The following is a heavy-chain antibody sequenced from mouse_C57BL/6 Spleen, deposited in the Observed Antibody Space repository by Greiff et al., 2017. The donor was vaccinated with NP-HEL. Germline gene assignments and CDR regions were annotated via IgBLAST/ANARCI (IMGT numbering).Heavy chain of an antibody. CDR2: IYPRSGNT. CDR1: GYTFTSYG. V-gene: IGHV1-81*01. Sequence: QVQLKQSGAELARPGASVKLSCKASGYTFTSYGISWVKQRTGQGLEWIGEIYPRSGNTYYNEKFKGKATLTADKSSSTAYMVLRSLTSADSAVYFCARLDYYGSSSYWYFDVWGTGTTVTVSS. CDR3: ARLDYYGSSSYWYFDV. J-gene: IGHJ1*03. D-gene: IGHD1-1*01.